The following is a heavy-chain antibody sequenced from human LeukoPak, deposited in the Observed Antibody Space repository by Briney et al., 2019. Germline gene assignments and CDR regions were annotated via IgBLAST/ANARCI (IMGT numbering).Heavy chain of an antibody. CDR3: ARGKGAVAGTVYYYYGMDV. V-gene: IGHV1-18*01. CDR1: GYTFTSYG. CDR2: ISAYNGNT. Sequence: ASVKVSCKTSGYTFTSYGITWVRQAPGQGLEWIGWISAYNGNTNYAQKLQGRVTMTTDTSTSTAYMELRSLRSDDTAVYYCARGKGAVAGTVYYYYGMDVWGQGTTVTVSS. J-gene: IGHJ6*02. D-gene: IGHD6-19*01.